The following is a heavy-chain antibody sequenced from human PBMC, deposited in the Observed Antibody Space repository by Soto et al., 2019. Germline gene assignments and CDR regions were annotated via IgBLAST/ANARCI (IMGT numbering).Heavy chain of an antibody. CDR3: ARHRASLMVRGVITYNWFDP. Sequence: PGESLKISCKGSGYSFTSYWISWVRQMPGKGLEWMGRIDPSDSYTNYSPSFQGHVTISADKSISTACLQWSSLKASDTAMYYCARHRASLMVRGVITYNWFDPWGQGTLVTVSS. J-gene: IGHJ5*02. D-gene: IGHD3-10*01. CDR1: GYSFTSYW. V-gene: IGHV5-10-1*01. CDR2: IDPSDSYT.